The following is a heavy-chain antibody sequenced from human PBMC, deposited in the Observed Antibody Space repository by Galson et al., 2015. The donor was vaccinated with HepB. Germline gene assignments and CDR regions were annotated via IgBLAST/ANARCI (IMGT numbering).Heavy chain of an antibody. J-gene: IGHJ5*02. V-gene: IGHV4-34*01. CDR3: ARLTRHHTSSGWYFSHFHPKNWFDP. D-gene: IGHD6-19*01. CDR1: GGSFSGYY. Sequence: SETLSLTCAVYGGSFSGYYWSWIRQPPGKGLEWIGEINHSGSTNYNPSLKSRVTISVDTSKNQFSLKLSSVTAADTAVYYCARLTRHHTSSGWYFSHFHPKNWFDPWGQGTLVTVSS. CDR2: INHSGST.